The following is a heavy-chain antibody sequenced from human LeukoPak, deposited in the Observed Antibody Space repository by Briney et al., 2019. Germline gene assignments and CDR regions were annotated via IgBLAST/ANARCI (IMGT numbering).Heavy chain of an antibody. V-gene: IGHV4-38-2*01. CDR2: IYHSGST. J-gene: IGHJ4*02. D-gene: IGHD3-3*01. Sequence: KTSETLSLTCAVSGYSISSGYYWGWIRQPPGKGLEWIGSIYHSGSTYYNPSLKSRVTISVDTSKNQFSLKLSSVTAADTAVYYCERPGHYDFWSGYYWAYWGQGTLVTVSS. CDR1: GYSISSGYY. CDR3: ERPGHYDFWSGYYWAY.